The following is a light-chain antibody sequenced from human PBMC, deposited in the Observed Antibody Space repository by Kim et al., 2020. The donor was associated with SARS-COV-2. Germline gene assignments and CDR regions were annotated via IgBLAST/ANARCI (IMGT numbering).Light chain of an antibody. V-gene: IGKV1-5*03. CDR1: QNINNW. CDR3: QQYNNWYT. Sequence: DIQMTQSPSTLSASVGDRVTITCRASQNINNWFAWYQQKPGKAPKVLIYKTSSLESGVPSRFSGSGSGTEFTLTISSLQPDDFATYHCQQYNNWYTFGQGTKLEI. J-gene: IGKJ2*01. CDR2: KTS.